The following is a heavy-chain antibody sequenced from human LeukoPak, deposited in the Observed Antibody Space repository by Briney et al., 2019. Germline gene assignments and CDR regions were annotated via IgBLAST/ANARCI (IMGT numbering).Heavy chain of an antibody. Sequence: ASVKVSCKVSGYTLTELSMHWVRQAPGKGLEWMGGFDPEDGETIYAQKFQGRVTMTEDTSTGTAYMELSSLRSEDTAVYYCATGGGRYSYGQIDYWGQGTLVTVSS. D-gene: IGHD5-18*01. CDR3: ATGGGRYSYGQIDY. CDR2: FDPEDGET. CDR1: GYTLTELS. J-gene: IGHJ4*02. V-gene: IGHV1-24*01.